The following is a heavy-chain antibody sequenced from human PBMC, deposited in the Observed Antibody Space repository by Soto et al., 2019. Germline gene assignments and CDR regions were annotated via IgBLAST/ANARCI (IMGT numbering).Heavy chain of an antibody. V-gene: IGHV1-18*01. CDR2: ISAYNGNT. Sequence: QVQLVQSGAEVKKPGASVKVSCKASGYTFTSYGISWVRQAPGQGLEWMGWISAYNGNTNYAQKLQGRVTXXTXTXXSTAYMELRSLRSDDTAVYYCARGAYGDYVFWFDPWGQGTLVTVSS. J-gene: IGHJ5*02. CDR3: ARGAYGDYVFWFDP. CDR1: GYTFTSYG. D-gene: IGHD4-17*01.